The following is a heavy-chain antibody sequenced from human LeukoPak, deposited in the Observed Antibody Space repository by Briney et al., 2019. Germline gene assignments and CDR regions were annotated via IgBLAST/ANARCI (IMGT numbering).Heavy chain of an antibody. CDR2: VWYDGRNR. D-gene: IGHD3-16*01. CDR3: ARLWGGNGYSGGSLNL. V-gene: IGHV3-33*08. Sequence: GGSLRLSCAASGFTFRSYSMKWVRQAPGKGLEWVAVVWYDGRNRDYADSVKGRLTISKDNSNNMVFLQMDRLRAEDTAVYYCARLWGGNGYSGGSLNLWGQGTLVTVSS. CDR1: GFTFRSYS. J-gene: IGHJ5*02.